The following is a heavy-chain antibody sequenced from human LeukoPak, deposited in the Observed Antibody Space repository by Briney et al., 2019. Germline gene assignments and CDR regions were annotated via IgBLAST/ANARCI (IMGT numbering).Heavy chain of an antibody. J-gene: IGHJ6*03. CDR2: IKQDGSEK. Sequence: GGSLRLSCAASGFTFSGYWMSWVRQAPGKGLEWVANIKQDGSEKYYVDSVKGRFTISRDNAKNSLYLQMNSLRAEDTAVSYCARTYYSNYYYYYYMDVWGKGTTVTVSS. V-gene: IGHV3-7*01. D-gene: IGHD4-11*01. CDR1: GFTFSGYW. CDR3: ARTYYSNYYYYYYMDV.